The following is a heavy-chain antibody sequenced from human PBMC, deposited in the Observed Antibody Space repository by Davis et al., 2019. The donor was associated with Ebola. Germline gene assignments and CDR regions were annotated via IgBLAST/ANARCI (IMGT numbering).Heavy chain of an antibody. V-gene: IGHV1-2*06. D-gene: IGHD6-6*01. CDR2: INPNSGGT. CDR1: GYTFTSFD. J-gene: IGHJ4*02. CDR3: ATDSIAARPLDY. Sequence: ASVKVSRKASGYTFTSFDINWVRQAPGQGREWMGRINPNSGGTNYAQKFQGRVTMTRDTSISTAYMELSSLRSEDTAVYYCATDSIAARPLDYWGQGTLVTVSS.